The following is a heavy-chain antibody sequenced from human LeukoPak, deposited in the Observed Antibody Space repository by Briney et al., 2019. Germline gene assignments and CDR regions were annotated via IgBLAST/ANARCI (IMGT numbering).Heavy chain of an antibody. CDR1: GYTFTRYG. CDR3: ARGIVVVPSVAFDYYFYYYMDV. J-gene: IGHJ6*03. Sequence: GASVKVSCKASGYTFTRYGISWVRQAPGQGLEWLGWISAYNGNTSYAQNLQGRITMTTDTSTSTAYMELRSLRSDDTAVYYCARGIVVVPSVAFDYYFYYYMDVWGKGTTVTVSS. V-gene: IGHV1-18*01. CDR2: ISAYNGNT. D-gene: IGHD2-2*01.